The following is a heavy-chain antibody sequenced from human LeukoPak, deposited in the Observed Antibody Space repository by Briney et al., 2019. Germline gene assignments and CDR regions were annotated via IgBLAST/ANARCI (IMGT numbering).Heavy chain of an antibody. CDR3: ASGIRGYCSSTSCYGQYYYYGVDV. CDR1: GGTFSSYA. D-gene: IGHD2-2*01. CDR2: IIPIFGTA. Sequence: GASVKVSCKASGGTFSSYAISWVRQAPGQGLEWMGGIIPIFGTANYAQKFQGRVTITADESTSTAYMELSSLRSEDTAVYYCASGIRGYCSSTSCYGQYYYYGVDVWGKGTTVTVSS. V-gene: IGHV1-69*13. J-gene: IGHJ6*04.